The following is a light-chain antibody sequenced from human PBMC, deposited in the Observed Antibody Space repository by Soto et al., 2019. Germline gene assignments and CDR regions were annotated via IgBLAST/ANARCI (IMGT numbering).Light chain of an antibody. CDR3: QQYGSSPRT. V-gene: IGKV3-20*01. Sequence: EIVLTQSPGTLSLSPGERATLSCRASQSLSSSQLAWYQQKPGQAHRXXIHDASSRATGISDRFTGSGSGTDFTLTITTLEPEDFEVYYCQQYGSSPRTFGLGTKVDIK. CDR2: DAS. CDR1: QSLSSSQ. J-gene: IGKJ1*01.